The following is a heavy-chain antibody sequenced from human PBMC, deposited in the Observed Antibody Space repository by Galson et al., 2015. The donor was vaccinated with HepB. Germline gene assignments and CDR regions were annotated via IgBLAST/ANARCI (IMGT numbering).Heavy chain of an antibody. CDR1: GFTFSSYA. D-gene: IGHD1-26*01. Sequence: SLRLSCAASGFTFSSYAMHWVRQAPGKGLEWVAVISYDGSNKYYADSVKGRFTISRDNSKNTLYLQMNSLRAEDTAVYYCASDISGTPSGMDVWGQGTTVTVSS. CDR3: ASDISGTPSGMDV. CDR2: ISYDGSNK. J-gene: IGHJ6*02. V-gene: IGHV3-30-3*01.